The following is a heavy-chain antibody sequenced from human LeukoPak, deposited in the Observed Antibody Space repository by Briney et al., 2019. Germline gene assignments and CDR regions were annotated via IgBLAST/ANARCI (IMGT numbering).Heavy chain of an antibody. J-gene: IGHJ4*02. D-gene: IGHD2-15*01. CDR2: IYSSGST. Sequence: SETLSLTCTVSGGSISSYYWNWIRQPPGKGLEWIGYIYSSGSTNYNPSLKSRATISVDTSKNQFSLKLSSVTAADTAVYYCAARRGYCSGGNCNYYFDYWGQGTLVTVSS. CDR3: AARRGYCSGGNCNYYFDY. V-gene: IGHV4-59*01. CDR1: GGSISSYY.